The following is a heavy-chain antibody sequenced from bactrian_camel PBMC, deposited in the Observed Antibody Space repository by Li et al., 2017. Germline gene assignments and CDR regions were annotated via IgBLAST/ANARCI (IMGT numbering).Heavy chain of an antibody. D-gene: IGHD6*01. J-gene: IGHJ4*01. V-gene: IGHV3S1*01. Sequence: QVQLVESGGGVVQPGGSLRLSCAASGFAFNNYYMYWVRQAPGKAREGIATIFTGGGNTYYADSVKGRFTISQDNDKNTVYLQMNNLQPEDTATYYCAEGRGSRGEHCYSLNYWGQRTQVTVS. CDR3: AEGRGSRGEHCYSLNY. CDR1: GFAFNNYY. CDR2: IFTGGGNT.